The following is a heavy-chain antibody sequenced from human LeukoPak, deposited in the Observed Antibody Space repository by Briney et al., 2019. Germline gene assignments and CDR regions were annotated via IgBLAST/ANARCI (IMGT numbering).Heavy chain of an antibody. Sequence: PSETLSLTCTVSGASISSYYWSWIRQPPGKGLEWIGDIYYSGSIKYNPSLKSRVTMSVDTSTNQFSLKMTSVTAADTAVYFCARDMGAPDYGSYSVDYWGQGTLVTVSS. CDR2: IYYSGSI. J-gene: IGHJ4*02. CDR3: ARDMGAPDYGSYSVDY. D-gene: IGHD4-23*01. CDR1: GASISSYY. V-gene: IGHV4-59*01.